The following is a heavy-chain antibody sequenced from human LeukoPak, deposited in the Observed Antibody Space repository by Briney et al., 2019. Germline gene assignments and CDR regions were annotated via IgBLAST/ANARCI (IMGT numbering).Heavy chain of an antibody. CDR1: GYTFTGYY. V-gene: IGHV1-2*02. D-gene: IGHD2-2*01. Sequence: ASVKVSCKASGYTFTGYYMHWVRQAPGQGLEWMGWINPNSGGTNYAQKFQGRVTMTRDTSISTAYMELSRLRSDDTAVYYCARDYRYCSSTSCFYYFDYWGRGTLVTVSS. CDR3: ARDYRYCSSTSCFYYFDY. CDR2: INPNSGGT. J-gene: IGHJ4*02.